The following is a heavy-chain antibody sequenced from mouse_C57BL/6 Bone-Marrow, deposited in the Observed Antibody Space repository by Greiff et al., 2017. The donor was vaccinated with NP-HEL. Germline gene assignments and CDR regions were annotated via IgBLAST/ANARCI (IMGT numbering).Heavy chain of an antibody. D-gene: IGHD2-10*02. Sequence: QVQLQQSGAELARPGASVKLSCKASGYTFTSYGISWVKQRTGQGLEWIGEIYPRSGNTYYNEKFKGKATLTADKSSSTAYMELRSLTSEDSAVYFCARSRYGNYVGFAYWGQGTLVTVSA. J-gene: IGHJ3*01. V-gene: IGHV1-81*01. CDR1: GYTFTSYG. CDR2: IYPRSGNT. CDR3: ARSRYGNYVGFAY.